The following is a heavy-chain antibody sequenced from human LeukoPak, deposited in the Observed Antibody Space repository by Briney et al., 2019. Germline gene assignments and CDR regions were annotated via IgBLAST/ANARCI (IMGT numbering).Heavy chain of an antibody. Sequence: PSETLSLTCTVSGGSISSYYWSWIRQPPGKGLEWIGYIYYSGSTKYNPSLKSRVTISVDTSKNQFSLKLSSVTAADTAVYYCARGARWLVDYWGQGTLVTVSS. CDR1: GGSISSYY. D-gene: IGHD6-19*01. J-gene: IGHJ4*02. V-gene: IGHV4-59*01. CDR3: ARGARWLVDY. CDR2: IYYSGST.